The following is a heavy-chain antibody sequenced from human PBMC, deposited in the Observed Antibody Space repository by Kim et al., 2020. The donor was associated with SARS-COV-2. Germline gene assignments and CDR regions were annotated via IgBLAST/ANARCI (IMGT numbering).Heavy chain of an antibody. D-gene: IGHD6-13*01. V-gene: IGHV3-23*01. CDR3: AKRGQQLVSPYYFDY. Sequence: GGSLRLSCAASGFTFSSYAMSWVRQAPGKGLEWVSAISGSGGSTYYADSVKGRFTISRDNSKNTLYLQMNSLRAEDTAVYYCAKRGQQLVSPYYFDYWGQGTLVTVSS. CDR2: ISGSGGST. J-gene: IGHJ4*02. CDR1: GFTFSSYA.